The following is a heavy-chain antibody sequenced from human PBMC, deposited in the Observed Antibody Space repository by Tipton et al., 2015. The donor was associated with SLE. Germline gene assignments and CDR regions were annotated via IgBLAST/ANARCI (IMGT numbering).Heavy chain of an antibody. V-gene: IGHV4-34*01. CDR2: INHSGST. J-gene: IGHJ5*02. Sequence: TLSLTCAVYGGSFSGYYWSWIRQPPGKGLEWIGEINHSGSTNYNPSLKSRVTISVDTSKNQFSLKLSSVTAADTAVYYCARGDDRFDPWGQGTLVTVSS. CDR1: GGSFSGYY. D-gene: IGHD5-24*01. CDR3: ARGDDRFDP.